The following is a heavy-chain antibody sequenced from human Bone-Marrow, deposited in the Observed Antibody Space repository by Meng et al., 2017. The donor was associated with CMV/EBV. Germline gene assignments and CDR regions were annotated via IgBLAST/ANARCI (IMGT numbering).Heavy chain of an antibody. V-gene: IGHV3-30*03. D-gene: IGHD6-13*01. J-gene: IGHJ6*02. Sequence: GESLKISCAASGFTFTSYSMNWVRQAPGKGLEWVAVISYDGSNKYYADSVKGRFTISRDNSKNTLYLQMNSLRAEDTAVYYCARGVRGRQQLDGYCHYGMDVWGQGTTVTVSS. CDR2: ISYDGSNK. CDR1: GFTFTSYS. CDR3: ARGVRGRQQLDGYCHYGMDV.